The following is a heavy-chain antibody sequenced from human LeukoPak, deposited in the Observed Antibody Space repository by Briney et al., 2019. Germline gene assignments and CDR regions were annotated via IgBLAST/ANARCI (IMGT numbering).Heavy chain of an antibody. V-gene: IGHV1-8*01. CDR3: ARVPSRSGWSFDDY. J-gene: IGHJ4*02. Sequence: ASVKVSCKASGYTFTSYDINWVRQATGQGLEWMGWMNPNSGNTGYAQNFQGRVTMTRNTSIGTAYMELSSLRSEDTAVYYCARVPSRSGWSFDDYWGQGTLVTVSS. CDR2: MNPNSGNT. CDR1: GYTFTSYD. D-gene: IGHD6-19*01.